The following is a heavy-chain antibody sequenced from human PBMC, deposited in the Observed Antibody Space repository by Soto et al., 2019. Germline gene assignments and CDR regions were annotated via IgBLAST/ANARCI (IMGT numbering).Heavy chain of an antibody. J-gene: IGHJ4*02. Sequence: PGGSLRLSCAASGFTFSNYAMSWVRQAPEKGLEWVSTISGSGISTFNADSVKGRFTISRDNSKNTLFLQMHSLRVEDTAVYYCAKDRSSWSTHQCFDSWGQGTLVTVSS. CDR1: GFTFSNYA. CDR3: AKDRSSWSTHQCFDS. V-gene: IGHV3-23*01. D-gene: IGHD6-13*01. CDR2: ISGSGIST.